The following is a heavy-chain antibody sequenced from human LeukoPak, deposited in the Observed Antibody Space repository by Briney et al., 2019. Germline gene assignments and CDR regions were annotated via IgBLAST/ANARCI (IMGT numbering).Heavy chain of an antibody. CDR3: AGAPTGYSYGPYYYYYYGMDV. CDR2: MNPNSGNT. Sequence: ASVKVSCKASGYTFTSYDINWVRQATGQGLEWMGWMNPNSGNTGYAQKFQGRVTMTRNTSISTAYMELSSLRSEDTAVYYCAGAPTGYSYGPYYYYYYGMDVWGQGTTVTVSS. V-gene: IGHV1-8*01. J-gene: IGHJ6*02. CDR1: GYTFTSYD. D-gene: IGHD5-18*01.